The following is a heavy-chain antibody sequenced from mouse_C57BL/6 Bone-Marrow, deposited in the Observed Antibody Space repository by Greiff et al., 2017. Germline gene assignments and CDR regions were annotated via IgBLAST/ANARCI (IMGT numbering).Heavy chain of an antibody. CDR1: GYTFTSYW. D-gene: IGHD6-2*01. CDR3: ARSLLYFDV. V-gene: IGHV1-64*01. Sequence: QVQLQQPGAELVKPGASVKLSCKASGYTFTSYWMHWVKQRPGQGLEWIGMIHPNRGSTTYNEKFRSKATLTVDKASSTASMQLSSLTSEDSAVYYCARSLLYFDVWGTGTTVTVSS. CDR2: IHPNRGST. J-gene: IGHJ1*03.